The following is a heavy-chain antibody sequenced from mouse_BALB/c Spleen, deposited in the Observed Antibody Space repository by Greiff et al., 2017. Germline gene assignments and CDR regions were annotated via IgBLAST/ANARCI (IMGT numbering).Heavy chain of an antibody. CDR3: ARSVYGNYVFDY. CDR2: IYWDDDK. V-gene: IGHV8-12*01. J-gene: IGHJ2*01. CDR1: GFSLSTSGMG. Sequence: ESGPGILQPSQTLSLTCSFSGFSLSTSGMGVSWIRQPSGKGLEWLAHIYWDDDKRYNPSLKSRLTISKDTSSNQVFLKITSVDTADTATYDCARSVYGNYVFDYWGQGTTLTVSS. D-gene: IGHD2-1*01.